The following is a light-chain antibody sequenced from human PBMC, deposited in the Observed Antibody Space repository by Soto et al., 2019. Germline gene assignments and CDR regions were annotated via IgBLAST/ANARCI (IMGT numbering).Light chain of an antibody. Sequence: DIQLTQSPSFLSASVGDRVTITCRASQGIRSYLAWYRQRPGKAPELLIYGASTLRPGGASRFSGSGSGTEFTLTISSLQPEDFATYFCQHYNNWPPQFTFGGGTKVEIK. CDR3: QHYNNWPPQFT. CDR2: GAS. CDR1: QGIRSY. J-gene: IGKJ4*01. V-gene: IGKV1-9*01.